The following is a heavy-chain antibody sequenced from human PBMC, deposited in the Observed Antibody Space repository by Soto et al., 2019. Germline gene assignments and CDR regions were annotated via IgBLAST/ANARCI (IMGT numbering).Heavy chain of an antibody. CDR3: AHRRLDDYGDTFDY. CDR2: IYWDDDK. D-gene: IGHD4-17*01. V-gene: IGHV2-5*02. CDR1: GFSLSTSGVG. Sequence: QITLKESGPTLVKPTQTLTLTCTFSGFSLSTSGVGVGWIRQPPGKALEWLALIYWDDDKRYSPPLKSRLTITKDTSKNQVVLTMTNMDPVDTATYYCAHRRLDDYGDTFDYWGQGTLVTVSS. J-gene: IGHJ4*02.